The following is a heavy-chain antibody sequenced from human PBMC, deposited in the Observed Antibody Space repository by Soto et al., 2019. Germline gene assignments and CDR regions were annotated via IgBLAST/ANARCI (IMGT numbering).Heavy chain of an antibody. D-gene: IGHD4-4*01. CDR3: ARRTEIYSKGYYGIDV. V-gene: IGHV4-31*03. Sequence: QVQLQESGPGLVKPSQTLSLTCTVSGGSISSGGYYWSWIRQHPGKGLEWIGYIYYSGSTYYNPSLKSRVTISVDTSKNQFSLKLSSVTAADTAVYYCARRTEIYSKGYYGIDVWGQGTTVTVSS. J-gene: IGHJ6*02. CDR1: GGSISSGGYY. CDR2: IYYSGST.